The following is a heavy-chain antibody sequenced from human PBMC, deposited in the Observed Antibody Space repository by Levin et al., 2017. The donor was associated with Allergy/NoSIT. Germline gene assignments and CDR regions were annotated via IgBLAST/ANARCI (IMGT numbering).Heavy chain of an antibody. Sequence: QTGGSLRLSCAASGFTFNTYAMHWVRQAPGKGLEWVAVISNDGSNEYYADSVKGRFTISRDNSKNTLYLQMNSLRAEDTAVYYCAKGGTRIFVLPAAVWGQGALVTVSS. D-gene: IGHD2-2*01. CDR1: GFTFNTYA. J-gene: IGHJ4*02. CDR3: AKGGTRIFVLPAAV. CDR2: ISNDGSNE. V-gene: IGHV3-30*18.